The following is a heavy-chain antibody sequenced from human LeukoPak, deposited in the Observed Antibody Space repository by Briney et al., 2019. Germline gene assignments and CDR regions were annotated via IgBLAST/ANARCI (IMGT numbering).Heavy chain of an antibody. CDR3: ARDPYYYDSSGYYDY. J-gene: IGHJ4*02. Sequence: GGSLRLSCAASGFTFSSYSMNWVRQAPGKGLEWVSSISSSSSYIYYADSVKGRFTISRDNAKNSLYLQMNSLRAEDTAVYYCARDPYYYDSSGYYDYWGQGTLVTVSS. D-gene: IGHD3-22*01. CDR2: ISSSSSYI. CDR1: GFTFSSYS. V-gene: IGHV3-21*01.